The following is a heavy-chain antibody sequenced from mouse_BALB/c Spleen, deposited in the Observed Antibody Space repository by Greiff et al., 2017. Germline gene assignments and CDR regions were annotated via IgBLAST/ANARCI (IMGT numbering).Heavy chain of an antibody. CDR1: GFSLTSYG. J-gene: IGHJ3*01. D-gene: IGHD2-10*01. CDR3: ARPYYGNSAWFAY. CDR2: IWSGGST. Sequence: QVQLLQSGPGLVQPSQSLSITCTVSGFSLTSYGVHWVRQSPGKGLEWLGVIWSGGSTDYNAAFISRLSISKDNSKSQVFFIMNSLQANDTAIYYCARPYYGNSAWFAYWGQGTLVTVSA. V-gene: IGHV2-2*02.